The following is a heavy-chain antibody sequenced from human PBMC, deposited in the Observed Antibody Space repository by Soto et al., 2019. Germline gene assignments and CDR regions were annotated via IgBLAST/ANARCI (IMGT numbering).Heavy chain of an antibody. D-gene: IGHD1-26*01. CDR2: IYDRGNT. CDR1: GGSISSYY. CDR3: AGSRKTPTSSDY. V-gene: IGHV4-59*08. Sequence: SETLSLTCSVSGGSISSYYWTWIRQPPGKGLEWIGYIYDRGNTNYNPSLQSRVTISVDTSKNQFSLHLSSVTDADTAVYYCAGSRKTPTSSDYGGRETLAPFSS. J-gene: IGHJ4*02.